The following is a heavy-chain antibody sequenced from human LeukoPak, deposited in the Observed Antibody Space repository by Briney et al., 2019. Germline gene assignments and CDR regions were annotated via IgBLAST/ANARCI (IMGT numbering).Heavy chain of an antibody. V-gene: IGHV4-39*01. J-gene: IGHJ4*02. CDR1: GGSISRSTYY. D-gene: IGHD5-12*01. Sequence: SETLSLTCTVSGGSISRSTYYWGWIRQSPGKDLEWIGTIYYGGSTYYNPSLKNRVTISVDTSKNQFSLKVSSLTAADTAVYYCATLYGGYGYFDYWGQGTLVTVSS. CDR3: ATLYGGYGYFDY. CDR2: IYYGGST.